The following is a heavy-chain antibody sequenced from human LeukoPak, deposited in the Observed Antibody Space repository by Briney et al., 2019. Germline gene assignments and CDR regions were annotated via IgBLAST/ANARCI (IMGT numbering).Heavy chain of an antibody. CDR1: GGSFSGYY. V-gene: IGHV4-34*01. CDR2: INHSGST. Sequence: SETLSLTCAVYGGSFSGYYWSWIRQPPGKGLEWIGEINHSGSTNYNPSLKSRVTMSVDTSKNQFSLKLSSVTAADTAVYYCARGLGYYDYVWGSYRLEAPFDYWGQGTLVTVSS. J-gene: IGHJ4*02. CDR3: ARGLGYYDYVWGSYRLEAPFDY. D-gene: IGHD3-16*02.